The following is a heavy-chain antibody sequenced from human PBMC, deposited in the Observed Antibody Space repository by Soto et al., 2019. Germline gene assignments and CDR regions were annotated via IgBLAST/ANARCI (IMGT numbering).Heavy chain of an antibody. CDR3: TGEVASGY. CDR2: ISRDGNTK. D-gene: IGHD2-8*02. V-gene: IGHV3-30*03. CDR1: GFTVSTHG. Sequence: QVQLVESGGGVVQPGRSLRLSCAVSGFTVSTHGMHWVRQAPGKGLEWVAVISRDGNTKYYADCVKGRFTISRDNSRNTLFVEMYSLRGDDMAVYYCTGEVASGYWGQGTLVTASS. J-gene: IGHJ4*02.